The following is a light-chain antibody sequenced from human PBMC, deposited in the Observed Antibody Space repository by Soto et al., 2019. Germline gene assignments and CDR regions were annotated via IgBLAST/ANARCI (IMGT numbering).Light chain of an antibody. Sequence: QSALTQPASVSGSPGQSITISCTGTSSDVGSYNLVSWYQQHPGKAPKLIIYEGSKRPSGVSNRFSGSKSGNTASLTISGLQAEDEADYYCCSYAGSGTFVVFGGGTKLTVL. CDR2: EGS. CDR1: SSDVGSYNL. CDR3: CSYAGSGTFVV. V-gene: IGLV2-23*03. J-gene: IGLJ2*01.